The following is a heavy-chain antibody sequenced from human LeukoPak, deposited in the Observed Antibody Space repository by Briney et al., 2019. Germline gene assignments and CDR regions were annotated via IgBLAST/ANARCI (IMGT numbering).Heavy chain of an antibody. D-gene: IGHD1-7*01. CDR3: ARNKITGTTYSYFDY. J-gene: IGHJ4*02. V-gene: IGHV1-46*01. Sequence: ASVKVSRKASGYTFTSYYMHWVRQAPGQGLEWMGIINPSGGSTSYAQKFQGRVTMTRDTSTSTVYMELSSLRSEDTAVYYCARNKITGTTYSYFDYWGQGTLVTVSS. CDR1: GYTFTSYY. CDR2: INPSGGST.